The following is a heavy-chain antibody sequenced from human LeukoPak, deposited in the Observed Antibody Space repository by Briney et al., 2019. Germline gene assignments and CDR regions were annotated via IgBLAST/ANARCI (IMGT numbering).Heavy chain of an antibody. D-gene: IGHD5-24*01. CDR2: INHSGST. J-gene: IGHJ5*02. Sequence: SETLSLTCTVYGGSFSGYYWSWIRQPPGKGLEWIGEINHSGSTNYNPSLKSRVTISVDTSKNQFSLKLSSVTAADTAVYYCARKGDGYNLGSWFDPWGQGTLVTVSS. V-gene: IGHV4-34*01. CDR3: ARKGDGYNLGSWFDP. CDR1: GGSFSGYY.